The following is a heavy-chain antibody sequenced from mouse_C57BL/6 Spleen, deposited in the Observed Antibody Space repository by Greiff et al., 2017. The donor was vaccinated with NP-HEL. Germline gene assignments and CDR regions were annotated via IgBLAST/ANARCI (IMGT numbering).Heavy chain of an antibody. CDR3: ARDDGNYAMDY. V-gene: IGHV5-4*01. Sequence: DVKLVESGGGLVKPGGSLKLSCAASGFTFSSYAMSWVRQTLEKRLEWVATISDGGSYTYYPDNVKGRFTISRDNAKNNLYLQMSHLKSEDTAMYYCARDDGNYAMDYWGQGTSVTVSS. CDR1: GFTFSSYA. J-gene: IGHJ4*01. CDR2: ISDGGSYT. D-gene: IGHD2-3*01.